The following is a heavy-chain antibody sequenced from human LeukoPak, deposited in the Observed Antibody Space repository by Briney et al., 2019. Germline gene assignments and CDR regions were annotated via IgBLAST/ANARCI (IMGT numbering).Heavy chain of an antibody. CDR1: GGSISSYY. V-gene: IGHV4-59*01. D-gene: IGHD3-10*01. J-gene: IGHJ5*02. CDR2: INYSGST. Sequence: SETLSLTCTVSGGSISSYYWSWIRQPPGKGLERIGNINYSGSTNYNPSLKSRVTMSVDTSKTQFSLKLTSVTAADTAVYYCARAYEYYYGSGRSWFDPWGQGTLVTISS. CDR3: ARAYEYYYGSGRSWFDP.